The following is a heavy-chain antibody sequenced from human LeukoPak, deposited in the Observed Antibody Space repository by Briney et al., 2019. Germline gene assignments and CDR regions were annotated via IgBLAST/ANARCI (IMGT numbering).Heavy chain of an antibody. Sequence: GGSLRLSCAASGFTFNSYAMSWVRQAPGKGLEWVSNISGSGGSTYYADSVKGRFTISRDNSRNTLSLQMNSLRAEDTAVYYCAKEGKTRNWNYYQAKSVYWGQGTLVTVSS. D-gene: IGHD1-7*01. J-gene: IGHJ4*02. V-gene: IGHV3-23*01. CDR3: AKEGKTRNWNYYQAKSVY. CDR2: ISGSGGST. CDR1: GFTFNSYA.